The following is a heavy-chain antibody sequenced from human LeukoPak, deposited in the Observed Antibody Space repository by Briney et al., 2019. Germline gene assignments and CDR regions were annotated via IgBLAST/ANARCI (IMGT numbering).Heavy chain of an antibody. J-gene: IGHJ6*02. D-gene: IGHD1-26*01. CDR1: GFTFSDYY. CDR2: ISSSGSTI. V-gene: IGHV3-11*01. Sequence: GGSLRLSCAASGFTFSDYYMSWIRQAPGKGLEWVSYISSSGSTIYYADSVKGRFTISRDNAKNSLYLQMNSLRAEDTAVYYCATDTRVGIRTPYYYYGMDVWGQGTTVTVSS. CDR3: ATDTRVGIRTPYYYYGMDV.